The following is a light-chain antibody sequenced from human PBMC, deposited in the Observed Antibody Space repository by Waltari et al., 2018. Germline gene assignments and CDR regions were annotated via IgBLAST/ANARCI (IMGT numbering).Light chain of an antibody. V-gene: IGLV2-14*01. CDR3: SSYTSSATLV. J-gene: IGLJ1*01. Sequence: QSALTQPASVSGSPGQSITVSCTGTSSDVGGYNSVSWYQPHPGKAPKVMIYDVTNRPSGFSNRFSGSKSGNTAYLTISGLQAEDEADYYCSSYTSSATLVFGTGTKVNVL. CDR1: SSDVGGYNS. CDR2: DVT.